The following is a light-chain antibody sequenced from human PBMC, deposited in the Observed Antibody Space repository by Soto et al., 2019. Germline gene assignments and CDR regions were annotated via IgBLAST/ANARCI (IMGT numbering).Light chain of an antibody. J-gene: IGKJ2*01. CDR3: QQYYSTPPYT. V-gene: IGKV4-1*01. CDR1: QSVLYSSNNNNY. Sequence: DIVMTQSPDSLAVSLGERATINCKSSQSVLYSSNNNNYLAWYQQKPGQPPKLLIYWASTRESGVPDRFSGSGSGTDFTLTISSLQAVDVAVYYCQQYYSTPPYTVGQGTKLEIK. CDR2: WAS.